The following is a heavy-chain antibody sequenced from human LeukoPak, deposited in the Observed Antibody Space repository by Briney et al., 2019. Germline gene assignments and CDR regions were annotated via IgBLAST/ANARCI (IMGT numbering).Heavy chain of an antibody. CDR3: ARDFPGSGSTIDAFDI. D-gene: IGHD1-26*01. V-gene: IGHV3-33*01. J-gene: IGHJ3*02. CDR2: IWYDGSNK. Sequence: GGSLRLSCAASGFTFSSYGMLWVRQAPGKGLEWVAVIWYDGSNKYYADSVKGRFTISRDNSKNTLYLQMNSLRAEDTAVYYCARDFPGSGSTIDAFDIWGQGTMVTVSS. CDR1: GFTFSSYG.